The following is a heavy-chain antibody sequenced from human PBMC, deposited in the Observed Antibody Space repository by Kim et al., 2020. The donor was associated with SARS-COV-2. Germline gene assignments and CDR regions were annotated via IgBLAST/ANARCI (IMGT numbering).Heavy chain of an antibody. J-gene: IGHJ6*02. D-gene: IGHD6-19*01. CDR1: GFTFSSYG. Sequence: GGSLRLSCAASGFTFSSYGMHWVRQAPGKGLEWMAVIWYDGSNKFYGDSVKGRFTISRDNSKNTLYLQMNSLRAEDTAMYYCARGGTGWVVAGVYFYAMDVWGQGTTVTVSS. V-gene: IGHV3-33*01. CDR3: ARGGTGWVVAGVYFYAMDV. CDR2: IWYDGSNK.